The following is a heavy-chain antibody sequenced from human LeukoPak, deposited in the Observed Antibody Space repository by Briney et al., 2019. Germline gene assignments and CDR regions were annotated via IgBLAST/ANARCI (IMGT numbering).Heavy chain of an antibody. CDR2: ISSSSTI. CDR1: GFTFSSYS. Sequence: PGGSLRLSCASSGFTFSSYSMNWVRKAPGKELEWVSYISSSSTIYYADSVKGRFTISRDNAKNSLYLQMNSLRAEDTAVYYCARAKLVVVTAPFDYWGQGTLVTVSS. CDR3: ARAKLVVVTAPFDY. V-gene: IGHV3-48*01. D-gene: IGHD2-21*02. J-gene: IGHJ4*02.